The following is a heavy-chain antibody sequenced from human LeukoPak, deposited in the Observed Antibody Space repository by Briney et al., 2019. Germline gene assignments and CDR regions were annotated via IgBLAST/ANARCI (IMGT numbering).Heavy chain of an antibody. V-gene: IGHV3-33*01. D-gene: IGHD4-11*01. CDR1: GFTFSHYG. CDR2: IWSDGTNQ. J-gene: IGHJ4*02. Sequence: GRSLRLSCAAAGFTFSHYGMHWVRRAPGKGLEWVAVIWSDGTNQYYGDSVKGRFTISRDDSGNTVYLQMNSLRPEDTGVYYCARDAQRGFDYSNSLEYWGQGTPVTVST. CDR3: ARDAQRGFDYSNSLEY.